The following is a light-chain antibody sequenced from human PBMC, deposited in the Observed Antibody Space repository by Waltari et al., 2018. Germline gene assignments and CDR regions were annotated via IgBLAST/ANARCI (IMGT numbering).Light chain of an antibody. Sequence: DIVMTQSPDSLPVSLGERAPISCKSSQSVLYSSRNKNYLAWYQQKPGQPPELLIYWASTRESGVPDRFIGSGSGTDFTLTITSLQAEDVAVYYCQQYYSIPYTFGQGTKPEIK. V-gene: IGKV4-1*01. CDR1: QSVLYSSRNKNY. J-gene: IGKJ2*01. CDR2: WAS. CDR3: QQYYSIPYT.